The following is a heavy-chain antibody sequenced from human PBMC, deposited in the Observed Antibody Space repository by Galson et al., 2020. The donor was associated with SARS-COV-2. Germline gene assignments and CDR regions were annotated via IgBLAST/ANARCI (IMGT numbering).Heavy chain of an antibody. Sequence: ASVTVSCQASGYTFTSYAMNWVRQAPGQGLEWMGWINTNTGNPTYAQGFTGRFVFSLDTSVSTAYLKISSLKAEDTAVYYCARNNVHYDIGTGDQDAVYIGCQRTMVTVPS. V-gene: IGHV7-4-1*02. CDR3: ARNNVHYDIGTGDQDAVYI. D-gene: IGHD3-9*01. CDR1: GYTFTSYA. J-gene: IGHJ3*02. CDR2: INTNTGNP.